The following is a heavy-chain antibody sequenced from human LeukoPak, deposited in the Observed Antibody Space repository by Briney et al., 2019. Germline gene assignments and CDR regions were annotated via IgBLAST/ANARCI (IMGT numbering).Heavy chain of an antibody. D-gene: IGHD4-17*01. Sequence: TGGSLRLSFEASGFTFSSYAITWVRQAPGKGLEWVSSISGSGGSTNYADSVKGRFTISRDNSQNTLYLQMNSLRPEDTAVYYCAPRPTVTIDYWGQGTLVTVSS. V-gene: IGHV3-23*01. J-gene: IGHJ4*02. CDR1: GFTFSSYA. CDR3: APRPTVTIDY. CDR2: ISGSGGST.